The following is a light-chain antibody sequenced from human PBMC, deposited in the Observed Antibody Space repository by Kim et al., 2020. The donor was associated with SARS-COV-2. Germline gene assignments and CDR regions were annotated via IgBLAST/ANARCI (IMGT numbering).Light chain of an antibody. J-gene: IGKJ4*01. Sequence: DIQMTQSPSTLSASVGDRVTITCRASQNISPWLAWYQQKPGKAPKLLIHDASDLESGVTSRFSGSASGTEFTLTINSLQPDDFATYFCQQHYSYSLTFGGGTKVDIK. CDR1: QNISPW. CDR3: QQHYSYSLT. CDR2: DAS. V-gene: IGKV1-5*01.